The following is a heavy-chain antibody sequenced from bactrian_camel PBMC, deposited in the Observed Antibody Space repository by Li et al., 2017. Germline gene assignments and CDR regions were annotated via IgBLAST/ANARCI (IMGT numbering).Heavy chain of an antibody. Sequence: VQLVESGGGLVQFGGSLRLSCAASGYIYSTNCIGWFRQALGKGLEWVPGINGARTYYADSVKGRFTISRDNAKNTVYLQLDSLKTEDMAMYFCCTAVRLYGAVWYECNCWGQGTQVTVS. CDR1: GYIYSTNC. V-gene: IGHV3S40*01. D-gene: IGHD6*01. J-gene: IGHJ4*01. CDR2: INGART. CDR3: CTAVRLYGAVWYECNC.